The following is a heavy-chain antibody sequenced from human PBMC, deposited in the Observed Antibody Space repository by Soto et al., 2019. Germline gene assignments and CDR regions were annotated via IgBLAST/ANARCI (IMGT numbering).Heavy chain of an antibody. D-gene: IGHD3-16*01. J-gene: IGHJ6*02. V-gene: IGHV4-39*01. CDR1: GGSISSSSYY. CDR2: IYYSGST. CDR3: ARQLNWGYGMDV. Sequence: SETLSLTCTVSGGSISSSSYYWGWIRQPPGKGLEWIGSIYYSGSTYYNPSLKSRVTISVDTSKNQFSLKLGSVTAADTAVYYCARQLNWGYGMDVWGQGTTVTVSS.